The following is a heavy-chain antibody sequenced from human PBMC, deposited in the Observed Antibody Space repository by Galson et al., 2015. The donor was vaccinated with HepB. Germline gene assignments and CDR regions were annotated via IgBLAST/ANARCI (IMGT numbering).Heavy chain of an antibody. CDR1: GDSVSSNTAA. V-gene: IGHV6-1*01. Sequence: CAISGDSVSSNTAAWNWIRQSPSRGLEWLGRTFYRSKWYNDYAASVRSRITINPDTSKNQFSLQVNSVTPEDTAVYYCARGVYASGSLGGFDPWGQGTLVIVSS. CDR2: TFYRSKWYN. D-gene: IGHD3-10*01. CDR3: ARGVYASGSLGGFDP. J-gene: IGHJ5*02.